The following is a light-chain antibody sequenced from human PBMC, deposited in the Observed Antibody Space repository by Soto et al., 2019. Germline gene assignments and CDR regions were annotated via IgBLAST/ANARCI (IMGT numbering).Light chain of an antibody. J-gene: IGLJ1*01. CDR1: SSNIGAGYD. V-gene: IGLV1-40*01. CDR3: QSYDSSLSGFYV. CDR2: GNS. Sequence: QSVLTQPHSVAGAPGQRVTISFTGSSSNIGAGYDVHWYQQLPGTAPKLLIYGNSNRPSGFPDRFSGSKSGTSASLAITGLQAEDEADYYCQSYDSSLSGFYVFGTGTKVTVL.